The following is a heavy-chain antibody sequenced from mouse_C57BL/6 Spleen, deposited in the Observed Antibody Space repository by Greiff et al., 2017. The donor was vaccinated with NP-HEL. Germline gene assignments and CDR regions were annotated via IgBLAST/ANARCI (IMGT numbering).Heavy chain of an antibody. J-gene: IGHJ4*01. CDR3: ARNGDYAMDY. V-gene: IGHV1-64*01. CDR2: IHPNSGST. Sequence: VQLQQPGAELVKPGASVKLSCKASGYTLTSYWMHWVKQRPGQGLEWIGMIHPNSGSTNYNEKFKSKATLTVDKSSSTAYMQLSSLTSEDSAVYYCARNGDYAMDYWGQGTSVTVSS. CDR1: GYTLTSYW.